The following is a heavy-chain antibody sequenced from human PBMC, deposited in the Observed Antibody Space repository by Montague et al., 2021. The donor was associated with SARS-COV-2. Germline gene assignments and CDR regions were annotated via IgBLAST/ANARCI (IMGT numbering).Heavy chain of an antibody. V-gene: IGHV4-39*07. Sequence: SETLSLTCTVSGGSISSSSYYWGWIRQPPGKGLEWIGSIYYSGSTYYNPSLKSRVTISVDTSKNQFSLKLSSVTAAATAVYYCARDKADYIVVVPAVPLAYGMDVWGQGTTVTVSS. CDR2: IYYSGST. J-gene: IGHJ6*02. D-gene: IGHD2-2*01. CDR1: GGSISSSSYY. CDR3: ARDKADYIVVVPAVPLAYGMDV.